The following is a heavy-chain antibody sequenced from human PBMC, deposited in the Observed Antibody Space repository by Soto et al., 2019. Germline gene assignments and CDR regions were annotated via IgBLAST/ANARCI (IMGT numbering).Heavy chain of an antibody. CDR2: INLIGGT. CDR1: GGSFSGYY. CDR3: ARFVRYYYGSGSYLSRQYNWFDP. Sequence: SETLSLTCAVYGGSFSGYYWSWIRQPPGKGLEWIGEINLIGGTNYTPSLKIGLTISVDPSKTRFSLKLSSVTVADTVVYYCARFVRYYYGSGSYLSRQYNWFDPWGQGTLVTVSS. J-gene: IGHJ5*02. V-gene: IGHV4-34*01. D-gene: IGHD3-10*01.